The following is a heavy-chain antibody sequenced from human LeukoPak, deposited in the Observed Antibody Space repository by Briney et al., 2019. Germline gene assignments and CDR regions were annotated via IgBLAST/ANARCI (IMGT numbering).Heavy chain of an antibody. CDR3: ARDRDYYDSSGYSPFDY. Sequence: GASVKVSCKASGYTFTGQFIHSVRQAPGQGLEWMGWINPNSGGTNYAQKFQGGVTMTRDTSISTAYLELRRLRSDDTAVYYCARDRDYYDSSGYSPFDYWGQGTLVTVSS. CDR1: GYTFTGQF. D-gene: IGHD3-22*01. CDR2: INPNSGGT. J-gene: IGHJ4*02. V-gene: IGHV1-2*02.